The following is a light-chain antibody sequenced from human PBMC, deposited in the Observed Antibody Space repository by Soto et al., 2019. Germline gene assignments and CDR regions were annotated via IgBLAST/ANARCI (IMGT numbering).Light chain of an antibody. J-gene: IGKJ2*01. Sequence: EIVLTQSPATLSLSPGERATLSCRSSQSVSATYLAWYQQKPGQAPRLLIYGASNRATGIPDRFTGSGSGTDFTLTISRLEPEDFAVYFCQQYVSSPMYTFGQGTKVDIK. CDR3: QQYVSSPMYT. V-gene: IGKV3-20*01. CDR1: QSVSATY. CDR2: GAS.